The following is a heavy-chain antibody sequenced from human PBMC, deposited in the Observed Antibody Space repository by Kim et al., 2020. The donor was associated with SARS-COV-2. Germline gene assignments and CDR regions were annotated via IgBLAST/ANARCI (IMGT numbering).Heavy chain of an antibody. CDR3: ARAFGSSWYEEGAFDI. Sequence: GGSLRLSCAASGFTFSSYDMHWVRQATGKGLEWVSAIGTAGDTYYPGSVKGRFTISRENAKNSLYLQMNSLRAGDTAVYYCARAFGSSWYEEGAFDIWGQGTMVTVSS. D-gene: IGHD6-13*01. CDR2: IGTAGDT. V-gene: IGHV3-13*01. J-gene: IGHJ3*02. CDR1: GFTFSSYD.